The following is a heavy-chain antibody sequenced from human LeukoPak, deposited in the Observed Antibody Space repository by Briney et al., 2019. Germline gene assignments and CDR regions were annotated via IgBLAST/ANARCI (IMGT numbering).Heavy chain of an antibody. J-gene: IGHJ5*02. Sequence: ASVKASCKASGYTFTSYGISWVRQAPGQGLEWMGWISAYNGNTNYAQKLQGRVTMTTDTSTSTAYTELRSLRSDDTAVYYCARADFSSYWFDPWGQGTLVTVSS. D-gene: IGHD3-3*01. CDR1: GYTFTSYG. CDR3: ARADFSSYWFDP. V-gene: IGHV1-18*01. CDR2: ISAYNGNT.